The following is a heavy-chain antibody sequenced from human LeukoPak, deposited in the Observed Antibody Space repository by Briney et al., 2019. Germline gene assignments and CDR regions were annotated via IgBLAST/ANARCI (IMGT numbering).Heavy chain of an antibody. J-gene: IGHJ4*02. V-gene: IGHV3-23*01. CDR2: ISGSGGST. Sequence: PGGSLRLSCAASGFTFGSYAMSWVRQAPGKGLEWVSAISGSGGSTYYADSVKGRFTISRDNSKNTLYLQMNSLRAEDTAVYYCAKDPLRIAAAGTAADYWGQGTLVTVSS. CDR1: GFTFGSYA. CDR3: AKDPLRIAAAGTAADY. D-gene: IGHD6-13*01.